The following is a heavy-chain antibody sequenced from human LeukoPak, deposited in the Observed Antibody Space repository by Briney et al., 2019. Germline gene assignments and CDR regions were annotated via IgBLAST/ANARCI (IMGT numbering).Heavy chain of an antibody. CDR1: GGTFSSYA. CDR2: IIPILGIA. J-gene: IGHJ4*02. V-gene: IGHV1-69*04. Sequence: SVKVSCKASGGTFSSYAISWVRQAPGQGLEWMGRIIPILGIANYAQKFQGRVTITADKSTSTAYMELSSLRSEDTAVYYCARGKSEYQLLLGYWGQGTLVTVSS. D-gene: IGHD2-2*01. CDR3: ARGKSEYQLLLGY.